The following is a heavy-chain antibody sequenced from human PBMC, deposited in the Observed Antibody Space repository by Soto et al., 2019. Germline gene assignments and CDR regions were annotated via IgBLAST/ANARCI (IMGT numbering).Heavy chain of an antibody. D-gene: IGHD3-3*01. CDR3: ASFPPTIFGVPYYYMDV. CDR1: GGSISSYY. V-gene: IGHV4-59*01. CDR2: IYYSGST. Sequence: SETLSLTCTVSGGSISSYYWSWIRQPPGKGLEWIGYIYYSGSTNYNPSLKSRVTISADTSKNQFSLKLSSVTAADTAVYYCASFPPTIFGVPYYYMDVWGKGTTVTVSS. J-gene: IGHJ6*03.